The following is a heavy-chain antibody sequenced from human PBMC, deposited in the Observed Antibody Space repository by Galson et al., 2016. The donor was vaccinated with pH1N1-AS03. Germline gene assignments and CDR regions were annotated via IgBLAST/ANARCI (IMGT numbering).Heavy chain of an antibody. D-gene: IGHD1-26*01. V-gene: IGHV1-2*04. J-gene: IGHJ6*02. CDR2: INPENGVT. CDR3: ARDPRGPCSSATCATTYYFGMDA. CDR1: GYIFTDFY. Sequence: SVKVSCKASGYIFTDFYVHWVRQAPGQGLEWMGWINPENGVTNYAQKFQAWVTMTGDTSISTAYMELHGLKSDDTAVYYRARDPRGPCSSATCATTYYFGMDAWGQGTTVIVSS.